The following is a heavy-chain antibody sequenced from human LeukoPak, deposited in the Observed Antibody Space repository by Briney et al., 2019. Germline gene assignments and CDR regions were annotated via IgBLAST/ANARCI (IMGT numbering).Heavy chain of an antibody. Sequence: GGSLRLSCAASGFTFDDYAMHWVRQAPGKGLEWVSLISGDGGSTYYADSVKGRFTISRDSSKNSLYLQMNSLRTEDTALYYCAKEFALPRYGYSKGGFDYWGQGTLVTVSS. CDR2: ISGDGGST. D-gene: IGHD3-22*01. J-gene: IGHJ4*02. CDR3: AKEFALPRYGYSKGGFDY. V-gene: IGHV3-43*02. CDR1: GFTFDDYA.